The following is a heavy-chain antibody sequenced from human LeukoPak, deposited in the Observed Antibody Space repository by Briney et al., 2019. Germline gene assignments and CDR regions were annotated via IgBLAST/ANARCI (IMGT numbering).Heavy chain of an antibody. Sequence: SETLSLTCAVYGGSFSGYYWSWIRQPPGKGLEWIGEINHSGSTNYNPSLKSRVTISVDTSKNQFSLKLSSVTAADTAVYYCARGLSGYDKARRTKNYYYYYMDVWGKGTTVTVSS. CDR3: ARGLSGYDKARRTKNYYYYYMDV. J-gene: IGHJ6*03. V-gene: IGHV4-34*01. D-gene: IGHD5-12*01. CDR2: INHSGST. CDR1: GGSFSGYY.